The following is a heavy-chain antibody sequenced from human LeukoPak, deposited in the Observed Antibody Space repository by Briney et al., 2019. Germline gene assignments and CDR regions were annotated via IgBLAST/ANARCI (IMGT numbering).Heavy chain of an antibody. D-gene: IGHD3-22*01. Sequence: PSETLSLTCAVSGGSISSSNWWSWVRQPPGKGLEWIGEIYHSGSTNYNPSLKSRVTISVDKSKNQFSLKLSSVTAADTAVYYCARVRASYYDSSGYLDVWGKGTTVTVSS. CDR2: IYHSGST. CDR3: ARVRASYYDSSGYLDV. CDR1: GGSISSSNW. V-gene: IGHV4-4*02. J-gene: IGHJ6*04.